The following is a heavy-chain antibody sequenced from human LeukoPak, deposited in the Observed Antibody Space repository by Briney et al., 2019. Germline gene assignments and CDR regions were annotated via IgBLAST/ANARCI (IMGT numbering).Heavy chain of an antibody. V-gene: IGHV3-20*04. Sequence: PVGSLSLSCAASGFTFEKHGIRGLGQAPGKGLDGVSALNWTGGSTGYADSVKGRFTISRDNAKKSLYLQMNSLRAEDTALYYCARDGSYIGLDVWGQGTLVTVSS. CDR3: ARDGSYIGLDV. CDR1: GFTFEKHG. J-gene: IGHJ3*01. D-gene: IGHD2-15*01. CDR2: LNWTGGST.